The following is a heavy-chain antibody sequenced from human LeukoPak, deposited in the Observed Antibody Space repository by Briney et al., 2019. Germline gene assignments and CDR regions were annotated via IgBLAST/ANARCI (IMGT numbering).Heavy chain of an antibody. CDR3: ARYTEILGGHFDY. V-gene: IGHV1-2*02. J-gene: IGHJ4*02. CDR1: GYTFTDYY. CDR2: INPLTGST. D-gene: IGHD3-10*01. Sequence: ASVKVSCKASGYTFTDYYIHWVRQAPRQGLEWVGWINPLTGSTGYAKKFQGRVAMTRDTSIRTTYMELTRLRSDDTAVYFCARYTEILGGHFDYWGQGAPVTVFS.